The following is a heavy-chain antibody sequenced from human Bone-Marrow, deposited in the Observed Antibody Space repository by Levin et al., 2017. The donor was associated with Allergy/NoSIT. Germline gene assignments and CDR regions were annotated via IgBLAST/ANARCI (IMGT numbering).Heavy chain of an antibody. CDR2: FDPEEGGT. CDR3: ATITGYDSSRNYYFDY. Sequence: ASVKVSCKVSGHSLSGLSMHWVRQAPGKGLEWMGGFDPEEGGTIYAQNFQGRVTMTEDSSTDTDYMELSSLRSEDTAVYYCATITGYDSSRNYYFDYWGQGTLVTVSS. J-gene: IGHJ4*02. V-gene: IGHV1-24*01. CDR1: GHSLSGLS. D-gene: IGHD3-22*01.